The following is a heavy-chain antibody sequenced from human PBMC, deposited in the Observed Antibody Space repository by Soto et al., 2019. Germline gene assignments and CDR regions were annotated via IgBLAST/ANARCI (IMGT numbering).Heavy chain of an antibody. D-gene: IGHD1-1*01. CDR2: INDRGDTT. CDR3: AKDKPGTTSFDY. CDR1: GFIINRDA. Sequence: GGSLRLSCAASGFIINRDALSWVRQAPGKGLEWVAAINDRGDTTHYADSVKGRFTISRDTSKNTLYLQMNTLRVEDTAVYYCAKDKPGTTSFDYWGRGTLVTVSS. J-gene: IGHJ4*02. V-gene: IGHV3-23*01.